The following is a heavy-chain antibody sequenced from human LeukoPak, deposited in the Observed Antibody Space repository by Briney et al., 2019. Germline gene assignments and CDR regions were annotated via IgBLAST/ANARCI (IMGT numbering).Heavy chain of an antibody. Sequence: GGSLRLSCAASGFTVSSNYMSWVRQAPGKGLEWVSVVYRAGRTYYADSVKGRFTISRDNSKNTMYLQMNSLRAEDTAVYYCARDLEVRGGAAAGRPYYYYYAVDVWGQGTTVTVSS. CDR1: GFTVSSNY. CDR2: VYRAGRT. V-gene: IGHV3-53*01. J-gene: IGHJ6*02. CDR3: ARDLEVRGGAAAGRPYYYYYAVDV. D-gene: IGHD6-13*01.